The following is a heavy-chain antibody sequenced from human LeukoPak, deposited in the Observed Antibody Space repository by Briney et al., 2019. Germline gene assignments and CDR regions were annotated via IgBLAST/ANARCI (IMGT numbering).Heavy chain of an antibody. D-gene: IGHD3-22*01. J-gene: IGHJ3*02. CDR3: ARGGDYYDSGAFDI. CDR1: GGSFSGYY. CDR2: INHSGST. V-gene: IGHV4-34*01. Sequence: PSETLSLTCAVYGGSFSGYYWSWIRQPPGKGLEWIGEINHSGSTNYNPSLKSRVTISVDTSKNQFSLKLSSVTAADTAVYYCARGGDYYDSGAFDIWGQGTMVTVSS.